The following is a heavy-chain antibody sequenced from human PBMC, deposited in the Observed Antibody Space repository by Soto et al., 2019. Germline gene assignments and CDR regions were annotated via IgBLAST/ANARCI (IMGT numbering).Heavy chain of an antibody. V-gene: IGHV3-66*01. CDR1: GFTVSSNY. CDR3: ARGPYY. Sequence: EVQLVESGGGLVQPGGSLRLLCAVSGFTVSSNYMSWVRQAPGKGLEWVSVIYSGGSTYYADSVKGRFTISRDNSKNTLYLEMDRPGAEGTAVYYCARGPYYWGPGTLVTVSS. CDR2: IYSGGST. J-gene: IGHJ4*02.